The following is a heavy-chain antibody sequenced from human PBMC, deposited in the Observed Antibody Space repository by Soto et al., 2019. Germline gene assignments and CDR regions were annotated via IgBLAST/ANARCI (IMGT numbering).Heavy chain of an antibody. V-gene: IGHV3-23*01. J-gene: IGHJ4*02. Sequence: GGSLRLSCAASGFPFGENAMIWVRQAPGKGLEWVSGISDSGATTYYADSVRGRFTISRDNSKNTLYLQMKSLRAEDSASYYCAKEDTSSGSLDYWGQGALVTVPS. D-gene: IGHD6-19*01. CDR1: GFPFGENA. CDR2: ISDSGATT. CDR3: AKEDTSSGSLDY.